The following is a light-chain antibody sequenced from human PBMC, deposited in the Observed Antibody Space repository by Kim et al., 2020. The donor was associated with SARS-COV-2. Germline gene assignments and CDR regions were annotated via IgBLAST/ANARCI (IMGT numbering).Light chain of an antibody. Sequence: SPEERVTLSCRASQSVDSKYLAWYQQKPGQAPRLLMFGASNRATGIADRFSGSGSGTDFTLSISRLEPEDFAVYYCQQYGRSPPYSFGQGTRLEI. J-gene: IGKJ2*01. CDR1: QSVDSKY. CDR3: QQYGRSPPYS. V-gene: IGKV3-20*01. CDR2: GAS.